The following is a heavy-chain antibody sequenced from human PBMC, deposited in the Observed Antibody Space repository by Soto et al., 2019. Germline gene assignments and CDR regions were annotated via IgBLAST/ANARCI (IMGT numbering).Heavy chain of an antibody. Sequence: SETLSLTCTVSGGSINSGYYWNWIRQHPGKGLEWIGYIYDSGSTYYNPSLRSRVTISVDTSNNQFSLKLTSVTAADTAVYYCTRGAPYFDYWGQGTLVTVSS. CDR2: IYDSGST. CDR3: TRGAPYFDY. CDR1: GGSINSGYY. V-gene: IGHV4-31*03. J-gene: IGHJ4*02.